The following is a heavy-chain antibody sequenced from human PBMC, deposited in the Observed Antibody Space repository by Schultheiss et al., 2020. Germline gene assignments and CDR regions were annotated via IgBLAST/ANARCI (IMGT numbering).Heavy chain of an antibody. Sequence: GESLKISCVGSGFIFEDYAMHWVRQAPGKGLEWVAVISYDGSNKYYADSVKGRFTISRDNSKNTLYLQMNSLRAEDTAVYYCAKDLCIAVAGTDYYYGMDVWGQGTTVNVYS. D-gene: IGHD6-19*01. J-gene: IGHJ6*02. CDR2: ISYDGSNK. V-gene: IGHV3-30*18. CDR3: AKDLCIAVAGTDYYYGMDV. CDR1: GFIFEDYA.